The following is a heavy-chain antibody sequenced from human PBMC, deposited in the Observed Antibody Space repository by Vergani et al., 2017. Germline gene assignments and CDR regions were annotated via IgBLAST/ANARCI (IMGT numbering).Heavy chain of an antibody. CDR1: GASINNEFYY. D-gene: IGHD3-3*01. CDR2: IYVSGIT. J-gene: IGHJ3*02. V-gene: IGHV4-61*02. Sequence: QVQLQESGPGLVKPSQTLSLTCTVSGASINNEFYYWHWIRQPAGKGLEWIGRIYVSGITDYNSSLQSRVSMSVDTSKNQFSLTLTSVTAADTAVYYCARAPIGSTIFGVVIIRFAFDIWGQGTMVTVSS. CDR3: ARAPIGSTIFGVVIIRFAFDI.